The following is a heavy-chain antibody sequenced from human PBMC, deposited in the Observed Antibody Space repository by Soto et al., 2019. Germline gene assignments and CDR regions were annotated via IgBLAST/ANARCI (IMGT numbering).Heavy chain of an antibody. CDR1: GGTFSSHA. CDR3: ASPEVPAAIRRPGSYYYYYGMDV. Sequence: SVKVSCKASGGTFSSHAISWVRQAPGQGLEWMGGITPTFGTANYAQKFQGRVTIIADKFTATAYMELSSLTSEDTAVYYCASPEVPAAIRRPGSYYYYYGMDVWGQGTTVTVSS. J-gene: IGHJ6*02. D-gene: IGHD2-2*02. CDR2: ITPTFGTA. V-gene: IGHV1-69*06.